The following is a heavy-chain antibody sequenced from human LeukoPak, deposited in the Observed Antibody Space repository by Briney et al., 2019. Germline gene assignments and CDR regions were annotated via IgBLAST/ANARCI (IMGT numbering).Heavy chain of an antibody. V-gene: IGHV1-18*01. Sequence: ASVKVSFKASGYSFTRYGINWVRQAPGQGLEWMGWIRTYNGYTNYAQNLQGRVTMTTDTSASTVYLELRSLKSDDTAVYYCARVRRLSSWYLNWFDPWGQGTLVTVSS. J-gene: IGHJ5*02. CDR3: ARVRRLSSWYLNWFDP. CDR2: IRTYNGYT. CDR1: GYSFTRYG. D-gene: IGHD6-13*01.